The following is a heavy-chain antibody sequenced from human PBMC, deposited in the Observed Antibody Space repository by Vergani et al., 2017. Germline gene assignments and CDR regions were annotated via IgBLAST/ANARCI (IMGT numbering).Heavy chain of an antibody. J-gene: IGHJ4*02. CDR1: GGSISSSSYY. D-gene: IGHD2-2*01. V-gene: IGHV4-39*07. CDR3: ARVVVPAAFFDY. CDR2: IYYSGST. Sequence: QLQLQESGPGLVKPSETLSLTCTVSGGSISSSSYYWGWIRQPPGKGLEWIGSIYYSGSTYYNPSLKSRVTISVDTSKNQFSLKLSSVTAADTAVYYCARVVVPAAFFDYWGQGTLVTVSS.